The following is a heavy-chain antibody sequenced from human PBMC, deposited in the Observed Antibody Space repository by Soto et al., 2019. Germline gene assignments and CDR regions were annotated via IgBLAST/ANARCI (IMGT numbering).Heavy chain of an antibody. CDR1: GFTFSTYW. Sequence: EVHLVESGGGLVQPGESLRLSCAASGFTFSTYWMHWVRQAPGKGLVWVSRINADGTTTTYADSVKGRFTISRDNAKNTLYLQMNSLRAEDTAVYFCATVATHSYNWVDPWGQGTLVTISS. V-gene: IGHV3-74*01. J-gene: IGHJ5*02. CDR3: ATVATHSYNWVDP. CDR2: INADGTTT. D-gene: IGHD3-3*02.